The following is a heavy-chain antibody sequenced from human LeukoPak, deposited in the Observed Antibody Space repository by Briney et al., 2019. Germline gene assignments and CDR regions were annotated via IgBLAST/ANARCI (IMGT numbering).Heavy chain of an antibody. D-gene: IGHD3-9*01. V-gene: IGHV3-64D*06. Sequence: GGSLRLSCSTSGFTFSNHFMHWVRQAPGKGLEYVSSIGPNGASTLYADSVKGRFAISRDNSKNALYLQLTSLRLEDTALYYCVKDLTGTWSFDYWGQGTLVTVSS. J-gene: IGHJ4*02. CDR3: VKDLTGTWSFDY. CDR1: GFTFSNHF. CDR2: IGPNGAST.